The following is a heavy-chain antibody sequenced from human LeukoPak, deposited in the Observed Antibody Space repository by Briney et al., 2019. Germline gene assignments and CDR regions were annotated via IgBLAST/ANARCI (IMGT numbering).Heavy chain of an antibody. CDR2: ISDSGDRT. Sequence: GGPLRLSCVGSGCTFSSYAMTWVRQAPGKGLEWVSGISDSGDRTYYADSVKGRFTISRGNSKNTLYMQIYILAAEDTALYYCVKGGWGATIHIWGQGTMVTVSS. V-gene: IGHV3-23*01. CDR3: VKGGWGATIHI. D-gene: IGHD1-26*01. J-gene: IGHJ3*02. CDR1: GCTFSSYA.